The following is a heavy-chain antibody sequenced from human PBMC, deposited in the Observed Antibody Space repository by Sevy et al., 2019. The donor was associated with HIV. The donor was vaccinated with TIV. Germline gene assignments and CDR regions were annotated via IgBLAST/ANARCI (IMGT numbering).Heavy chain of an antibody. CDR3: VREGCTKPHDY. Sequence: GGSLRLSFAASGFDFSIYSMSWVRQAPGKGLEWVSTLSFGCGKINYADSVKGRFTISRDNSKSSVYLQMNNMRVEDTAVYYCVREGCTKPHDYWGQGTLVTVSS. J-gene: IGHJ4*02. V-gene: IGHV3-23*01. D-gene: IGHD2-8*01. CDR1: GFDFSIYS. CDR2: LSFGCGKI.